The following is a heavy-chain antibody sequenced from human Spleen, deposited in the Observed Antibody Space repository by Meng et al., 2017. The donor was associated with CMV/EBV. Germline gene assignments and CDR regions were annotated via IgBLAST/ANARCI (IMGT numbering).Heavy chain of an antibody. CDR2: IVVGSGNT. CDR1: GFTFTSSA. CDR3: AAAPGYCSSTSCPPYRAYYYGMDV. V-gene: IGHV1-58*01. Sequence: SVKVSCKASGFTFTSSAVQWVRQARGQRLEWIGWIVVGSGNTNYAQKFQERVTITRDMSTSTAYMELSSLRSEDTAVYYCAAAPGYCSSTSCPPYRAYYYGMDVWGQGTTVTVSS. J-gene: IGHJ6*02. D-gene: IGHD2-2*01.